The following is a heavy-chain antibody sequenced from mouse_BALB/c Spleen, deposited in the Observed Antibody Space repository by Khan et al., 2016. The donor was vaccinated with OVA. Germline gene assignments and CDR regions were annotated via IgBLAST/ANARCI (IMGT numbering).Heavy chain of an antibody. J-gene: IGHJ3*01. D-gene: IGHD1-1*01. CDR2: ISSGGSYT. V-gene: IGHV5-6*01. Sequence: EVELVESGGDLVKPGGSLKLSCAASGFTFSTYGMSWVRQTPDKRLEWVAAISSGGSYTYYPDSVKGRFTISRDNAKNTLYLQMRSLKSEDTAIYYCTRRAYYYNSEGFAYWGQGTLVTVSA. CDR1: GFTFSTYG. CDR3: TRRAYYYNSEGFAY.